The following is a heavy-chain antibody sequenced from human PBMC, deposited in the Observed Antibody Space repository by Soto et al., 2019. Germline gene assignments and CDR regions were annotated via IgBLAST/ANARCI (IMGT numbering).Heavy chain of an antibody. Sequence: SETLSLTCTVSGGSISSGDYYWSWIRQPPGKGLEWIGYIYYSGSTNYNPSLKSRVTISVDTSKNQFSLKLSSVTAADTAVYYCARVRDVAVAGHLDYWGRGTLVTVSS. V-gene: IGHV4-30-4*01. D-gene: IGHD6-19*01. CDR2: IYYSGST. CDR1: GGSISSGDYY. J-gene: IGHJ4*02. CDR3: ARVRDVAVAGHLDY.